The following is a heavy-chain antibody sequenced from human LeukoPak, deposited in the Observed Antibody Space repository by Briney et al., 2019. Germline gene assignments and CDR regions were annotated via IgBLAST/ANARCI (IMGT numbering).Heavy chain of an antibody. D-gene: IGHD2-8*02. J-gene: IGHJ4*02. Sequence: SETLSLTCTVSGGSISSGGYYWSWIRQHRGKGLEWLGSIFSRASTSYTPSLKSRVIISVDTTKNQFSLKLTSVTAADTGVYYCARDFTGGSGDYWGQGTLVTVSS. CDR2: IFSRAST. V-gene: IGHV4-31*03. CDR1: GGSISSGGYY. CDR3: ARDFTGGSGDY.